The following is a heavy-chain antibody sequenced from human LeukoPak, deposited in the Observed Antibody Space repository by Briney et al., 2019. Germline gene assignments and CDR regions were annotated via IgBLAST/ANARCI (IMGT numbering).Heavy chain of an antibody. CDR3: AREDGMDV. V-gene: IGHV3-30-3*01. CDR2: ISYDGSNK. Sequence: GGSLRLSCAASGFTFSSYAMHWVRQAPGKGLEWVAVISYDGSNKYYADSVKGRFTISRDNSKNTLYLQMNSLRAEDTAVYYCAREDGMDVWGQGTTVTVPS. J-gene: IGHJ6*02. CDR1: GFTFSSYA.